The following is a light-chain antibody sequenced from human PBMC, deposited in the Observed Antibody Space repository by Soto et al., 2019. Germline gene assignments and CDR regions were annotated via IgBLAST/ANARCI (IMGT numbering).Light chain of an antibody. V-gene: IGKV3-20*01. CDR2: HAS. CDR1: QTIYSN. Sequence: IGMTQSPATLSLSPGERVTLSCRASQTIYSNVAWYQQRPGQSPRLLIYHASSRATGIPDRFSGSGSGTDFTLTISRLEPEDFAVYYCQQYGSSPLVTFGQGTKVDIK. CDR3: QQYGSSPLVT. J-gene: IGKJ1*01.